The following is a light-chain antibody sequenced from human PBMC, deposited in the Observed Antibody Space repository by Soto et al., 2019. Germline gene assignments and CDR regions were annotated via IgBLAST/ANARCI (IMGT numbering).Light chain of an antibody. CDR3: TSYAGSSIPVV. J-gene: IGLJ2*01. CDR1: SSDVGKYNV. CDR2: DVT. V-gene: IGLV2-8*01. Sequence: QSVLTQPPSASGSPGQSVTISCTGASSDVGKYNVVSWYQQHPGKAPKLMIYDVTERPSGVPDRFSGSKSGNTASLTASGLQAEDEADYYCTSYAGSSIPVVFGGGTKLTVL.